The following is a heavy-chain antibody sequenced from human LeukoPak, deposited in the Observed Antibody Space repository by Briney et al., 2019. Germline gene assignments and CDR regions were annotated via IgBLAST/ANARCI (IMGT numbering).Heavy chain of an antibody. J-gene: IGHJ3*02. V-gene: IGHV4-61*05. CDR3: ARPGVGSGRYGAFDI. CDR1: GGSISSSSYY. Sequence: SETLSLTCTVSGGSISSSSYYWSWIRQPPGKGLEWTGYIFYSGSTNYNPSLESRVTMSVDTSKNQFSLKLRSVTAADTAVYYCARPGVGSGRYGAFDIWGQGTLVIVSS. CDR2: IFYSGST. D-gene: IGHD5-18*01.